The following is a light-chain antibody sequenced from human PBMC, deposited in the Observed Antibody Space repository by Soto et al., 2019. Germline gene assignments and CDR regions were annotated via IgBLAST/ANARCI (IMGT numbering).Light chain of an antibody. J-gene: IGKJ1*01. CDR2: GAS. CDR1: QSVRGN. CDR3: QQYGSSGT. V-gene: IGKV3-20*01. Sequence: IEMTQSPATLSVSPGERATLSCRASQSVRGNLAWYQQKPGQAPRLLIYGASNRATGIPDRFSGSGSGTDFTPTISRLQPEDSAVYYCQQYGSSGTFGQGTKVDIK.